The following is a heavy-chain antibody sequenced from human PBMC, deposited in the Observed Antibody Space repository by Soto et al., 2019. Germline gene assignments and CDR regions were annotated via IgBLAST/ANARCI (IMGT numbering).Heavy chain of an antibody. Sequence: QVQLVESGGGVVQPGRSLRLSCAASGFTFSSYGMHWVRQAPGKGLEWVAVIWYDGSNKYYADSVKGRFTISRDNSKNTLYLQMNSLRAEDTAVYYCARGAGITIFGVRSPNDYWGQGTLVTVSS. CDR1: GFTFSSYG. V-gene: IGHV3-33*01. CDR2: IWYDGSNK. D-gene: IGHD3-3*01. J-gene: IGHJ4*02. CDR3: ARGAGITIFGVRSPNDY.